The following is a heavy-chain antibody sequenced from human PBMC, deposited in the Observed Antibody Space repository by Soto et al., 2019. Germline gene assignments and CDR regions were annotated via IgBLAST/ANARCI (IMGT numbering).Heavy chain of an antibody. V-gene: IGHV4-4*02. J-gene: IGHJ5*02. D-gene: IGHD3-3*01. CDR2: IYHSGST. CDR3: ARRLLITNFGVVTETKFDP. Sequence: QVQLQESGPGLVKPSGTLSLTCAVSSGSISSSNWWSWVRQPPGKGLEWIGEIYHSGSTNYNPSLKSRVTISEDKSKNQFSLKLSSVTAADTAVYYCARRLLITNFGVVTETKFDPWGQGTLVTVSS. CDR1: SGSISSSNW.